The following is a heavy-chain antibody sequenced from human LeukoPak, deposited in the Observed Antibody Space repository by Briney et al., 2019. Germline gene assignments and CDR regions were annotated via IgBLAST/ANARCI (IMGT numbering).Heavy chain of an antibody. Sequence: GGSLRLSCAASGFTFGDYAMHWVRQAPGKGLEWVSLISWDGGSTYYADSVKGRFTISRDNSKNSLYLQMNSLRPEDTALYYCAKDTPDYGGNSFDYWGQGTLVTVSS. CDR1: GFTFGDYA. CDR2: ISWDGGST. J-gene: IGHJ4*02. D-gene: IGHD4-23*01. CDR3: AKDTPDYGGNSFDY. V-gene: IGHV3-43D*03.